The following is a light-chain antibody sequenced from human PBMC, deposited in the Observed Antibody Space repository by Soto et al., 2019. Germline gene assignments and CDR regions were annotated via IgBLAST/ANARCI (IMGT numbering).Light chain of an antibody. CDR1: QSLRHTNGYNY. CDR2: LGS. J-gene: IGKJ4*01. V-gene: IGKV2-28*01. CDR3: MQALQTPFT. Sequence: DLVVTQSPLSLPVTPGEPASISCRSSQSLRHTNGYNYLDWYLQKPGQSPQLLIYLGSNRASGVPDRFSGSGSGTDFTLKISRVEPEDVGVYYCMQALQTPFTFGGGTKVEIK.